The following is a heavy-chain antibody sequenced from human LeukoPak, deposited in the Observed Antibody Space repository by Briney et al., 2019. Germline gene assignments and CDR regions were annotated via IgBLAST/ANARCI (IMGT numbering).Heavy chain of an antibody. CDR3: ARASYDILTGYYFDY. D-gene: IGHD3-9*01. J-gene: IGHJ4*02. CDR2: IIPIFVTA. V-gene: IGHV1-69*06. Sequence: SAKVSCKASGGTFSSYAISWVRQAPGQGLEWMGGIIPIFVTAHYAQKFPGRVTITADKSTSTAYMELSSLRSEDTAVYYCARASYDILTGYYFDYWGQGTLATVCS. CDR1: GGTFSSYA.